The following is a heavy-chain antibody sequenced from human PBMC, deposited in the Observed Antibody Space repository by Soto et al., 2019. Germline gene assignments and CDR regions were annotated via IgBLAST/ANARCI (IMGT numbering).Heavy chain of an antibody. D-gene: IGHD2-21*01. CDR2: ISYDGSNK. CDR1: GFTFSSYG. CDR3: AKDRGSHERYYYFDY. V-gene: IGHV3-30*18. J-gene: IGHJ4*02. Sequence: PGGSLRLSCAASGFTFSSYGMHWVRQAPGKGLEWVAVISYDGSNKYYADSVKGRFTISRDNSKNTLYLQMNSLRAEDTAVYYCAKDRGSHERYYYFDYWGQGTLVTVSS.